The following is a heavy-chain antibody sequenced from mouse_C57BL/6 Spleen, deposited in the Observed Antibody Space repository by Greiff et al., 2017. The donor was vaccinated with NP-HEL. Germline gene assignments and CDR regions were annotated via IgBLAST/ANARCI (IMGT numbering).Heavy chain of an antibody. CDR2: IHPNRGST. Sequence: QVQLQQPGAELVKPGASVKLSCKASGYTFTSYWMHWVKQRPGQGLEWIGMIHPNRGSTNYNEKFKSKATLTVDKSSSTAYMQLSSLTSEDSAVYYCARGDSNYEAWFAYWGQGTLVTGSA. V-gene: IGHV1-64*01. J-gene: IGHJ3*01. CDR3: ARGDSNYEAWFAY. CDR1: GYTFTSYW. D-gene: IGHD2-5*01.